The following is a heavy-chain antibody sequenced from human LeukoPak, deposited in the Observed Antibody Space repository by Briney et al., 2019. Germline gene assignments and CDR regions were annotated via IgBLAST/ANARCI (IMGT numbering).Heavy chain of an antibody. J-gene: IGHJ4*02. D-gene: IGHD3-3*01. CDR3: AKVPQRSNTIFGVVIEYYFDY. Sequence: PGGSLTLSCAASGFTFSSYAMSWVRQAPGKGLEWVSAISGSGGSTYYADSVKGRFTISRDNSKNTLYLQMNSLRAEDTAVYYCAKVPQRSNTIFGVVIEYYFDYWGQGTLVTVSS. V-gene: IGHV3-23*01. CDR2: ISGSGGST. CDR1: GFTFSSYA.